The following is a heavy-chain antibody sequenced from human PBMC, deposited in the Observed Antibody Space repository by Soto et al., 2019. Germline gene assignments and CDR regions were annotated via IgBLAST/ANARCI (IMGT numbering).Heavy chain of an antibody. CDR3: TFARINVLIGSGTLDV. CDR2: IRSKSNGYAT. CDR1: GFSFSGAT. Sequence: GGSLRLSCAASGFSFSGATLHWVRQAPGRGLEWIGRIRSKSNGYATAYAASVTGRFSISRDDSKSTAYLQMNSLKTDDTALYYCTFARINVLIGSGTLDVWGQGTRVTVSS. V-gene: IGHV3-73*01. J-gene: IGHJ3*01. D-gene: IGHD2-15*01.